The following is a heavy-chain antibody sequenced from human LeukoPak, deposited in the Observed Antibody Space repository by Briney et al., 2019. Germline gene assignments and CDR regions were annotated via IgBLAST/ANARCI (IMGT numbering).Heavy chain of an antibody. CDR2: ISAYNGNT. D-gene: IGHD6-13*01. Sequence: ASVKVSCKASGYTFTSYGISWVRQAPGQGLEWMGWISAYNGNTNHAQKLQGRVTMTTDTSTSTAYMELRSLRSDDTAVYYCARTSSSWEYYYYGMDVWGKGTTVTVSS. J-gene: IGHJ6*04. CDR3: ARTSSSWEYYYYGMDV. CDR1: GYTFTSYG. V-gene: IGHV1-18*04.